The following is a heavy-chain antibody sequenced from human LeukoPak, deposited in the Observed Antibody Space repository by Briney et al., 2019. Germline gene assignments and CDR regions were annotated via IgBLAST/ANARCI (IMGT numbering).Heavy chain of an antibody. CDR1: GGSISSGSYH. V-gene: IGHV4-61*02. Sequence: PSQTLSLTCTVSGGSISSGSYHWSWIRQPAGKGLEWIGRIYTSGSTNYNPSLKSRVTISVDTSKNQFSLKLSSVTAADTAVYYCARAYGYCSSTSCLNYYYYYYYMDVWGKGTTVTVSS. CDR2: IYTSGST. D-gene: IGHD2-2*01. J-gene: IGHJ6*03. CDR3: ARAYGYCSSTSCLNYYYYYYYMDV.